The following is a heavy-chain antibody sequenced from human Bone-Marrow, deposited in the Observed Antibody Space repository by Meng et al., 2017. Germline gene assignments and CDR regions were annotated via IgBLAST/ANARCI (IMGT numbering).Heavy chain of an antibody. CDR1: GYSITGSYN. CDR2: IYYSGST. D-gene: IGHD3-16*01. J-gene: IGHJ6*02. Sequence: LRLSCAVSGYSITGSYNWGWIRQSPGKGLEWIGYIYYSGSTYYNPSLKSRVTISVDTSKNQFSLKLSSVTAADTAVYYCARVRINWGKDYYYGMDVWGQGTTVTVSS. V-gene: IGHV4-31*11. CDR3: ARVRINWGKDYYYGMDV.